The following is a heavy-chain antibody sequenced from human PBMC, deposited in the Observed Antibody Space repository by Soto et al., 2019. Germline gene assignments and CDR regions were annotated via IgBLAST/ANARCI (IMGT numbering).Heavy chain of an antibody. CDR3: ARDFAWSYFDY. Sequence: PGGSLRLSCAASGFTFSSYGMHWVRQAPGKGLEWVAVIWYDGSNKYYADSVKGRFTISRDNSKNTLYLQMNSLRAEDTAVYYCARDFAWSYFDYWGQGTLVTVSS. D-gene: IGHD2-8*02. V-gene: IGHV3-33*01. CDR2: IWYDGSNK. J-gene: IGHJ4*02. CDR1: GFTFSSYG.